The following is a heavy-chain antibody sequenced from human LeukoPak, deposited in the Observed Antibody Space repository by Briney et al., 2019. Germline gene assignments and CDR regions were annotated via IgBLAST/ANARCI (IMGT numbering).Heavy chain of an antibody. J-gene: IGHJ4*02. Sequence: GGSLRLSCAASGFGFTNAWMVWVRQAPGKGLEWVGRIKANIDGGATDLAPPVKGRFTISRDDLTRTLYLQMNSLKTEDTGVYYCTTDFSPFDFSSGYYSYWGQGSLVIVSS. CDR1: GFGFTNAW. V-gene: IGHV3-15*01. CDR3: TTDFSPFDFSSGYYSY. D-gene: IGHD3-3*01. CDR2: IKANIDGGAT.